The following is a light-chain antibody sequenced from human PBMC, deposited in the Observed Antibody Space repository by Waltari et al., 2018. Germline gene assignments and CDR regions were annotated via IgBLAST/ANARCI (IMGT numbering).Light chain of an antibody. Sequence: EIVLTQSPGTLSLSPGERATLSCRASQSVGRCLAWYQQKPGQAPRLLIYGASTRATGIPDRFSGSGSGTDFSLIISRLEPEDFAVYFCQKYEALPATFGQGTKVEIK. CDR3: QKYEALPAT. V-gene: IGKV3-20*01. CDR2: GAS. J-gene: IGKJ1*01. CDR1: QSVGRC.